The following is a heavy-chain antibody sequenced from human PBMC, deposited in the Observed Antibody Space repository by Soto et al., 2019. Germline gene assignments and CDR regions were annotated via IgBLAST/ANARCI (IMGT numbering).Heavy chain of an antibody. CDR2: IWYDGSNK. D-gene: IGHD3-10*01. Sequence: GGSLRLSCAASGFTFSSYGMHWVRQAPGKGLEWVAVIWYDGSNKYYADSVKGRFTISRDNSKNTLYLQMNSLRAEDTAVYYCARGYYGSGSYFDYWGQGTLVTVSS. V-gene: IGHV3-33*01. CDR3: ARGYYGSGSYFDY. J-gene: IGHJ4*02. CDR1: GFTFSSYG.